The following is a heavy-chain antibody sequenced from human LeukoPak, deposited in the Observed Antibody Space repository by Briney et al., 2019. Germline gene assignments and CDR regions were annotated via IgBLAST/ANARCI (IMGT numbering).Heavy chain of an antibody. CDR2: TYYRSKWYN. V-gene: IGHV6-1*01. Sequence: SQTLSLTCAISGDSVSSNSAAWNWIRQSPSRGLEWLGRTYYRSKWYNDYAVSVKSRITINPDTSKNQFSLQLNSVTPEDTAVYYCARTPVDSGYDGDWFDPWGQGTLVTVSS. J-gene: IGHJ5*02. CDR1: GDSVSSNSAA. D-gene: IGHD5-12*01. CDR3: ARTPVDSGYDGDWFDP.